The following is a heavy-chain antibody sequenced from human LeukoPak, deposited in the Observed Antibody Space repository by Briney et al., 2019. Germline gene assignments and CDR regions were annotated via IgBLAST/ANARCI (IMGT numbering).Heavy chain of an antibody. CDR1: GFTFSSYE. V-gene: IGHV3-48*03. CDR2: ISSSGSTI. CDR3: AKDPTDFDSSGQTYFDY. J-gene: IGHJ4*02. D-gene: IGHD3-22*01. Sequence: GGSLRLSCAASGFTFSSYEMNWVRQAPGKGLEWVSYISSSGSTIYYADSVKGRFTISRDNSKNTLYLQMNSLRAEDTAVYYCAKDPTDFDSSGQTYFDYWGQGSLVTVSS.